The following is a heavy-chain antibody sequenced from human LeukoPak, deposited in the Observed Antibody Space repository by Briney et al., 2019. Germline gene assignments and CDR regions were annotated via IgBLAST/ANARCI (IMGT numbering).Heavy chain of an antibody. CDR2: ISGSGYTT. CDR1: GFSFSNYA. J-gene: IGHJ4*02. Sequence: PGGSLRLSCAASGFSFSNYAMRWVRQAPGKRLEWVSGISGSGYTTDYADSVKGRLTISRDNSKNTLYLQMNSLRVEDTAVYYCAKDTDSSGYSPFDNWGQGTLVAVSS. V-gene: IGHV3-23*01. D-gene: IGHD3-22*01. CDR3: AKDTDSSGYSPFDN.